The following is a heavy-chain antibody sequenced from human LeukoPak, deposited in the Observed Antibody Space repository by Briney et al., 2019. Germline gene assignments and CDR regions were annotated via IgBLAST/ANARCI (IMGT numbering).Heavy chain of an antibody. V-gene: IGHV4-34*01. CDR2: IDHSGSA. J-gene: IGHJ4*02. CDR3: ARPQYYDSSGYYLGY. CDR1: GGSFSGYY. Sequence: SETLSLTCAVYGGSFSGYYWSWIRQPPGKGLEWIGEIDHSGSANYNPSLKSRVTISVDTSKNQFSLKLSSVTAADTVIYYCARPQYYDSSGYYLGYWGQGTLVTVSS. D-gene: IGHD3-22*01.